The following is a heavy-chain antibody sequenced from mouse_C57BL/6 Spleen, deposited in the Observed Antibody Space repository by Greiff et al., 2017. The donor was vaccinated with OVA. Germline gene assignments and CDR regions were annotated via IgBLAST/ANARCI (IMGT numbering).Heavy chain of an antibody. CDR1: GYTFTSYW. J-gene: IGHJ4*01. Sequence: QVQLKQPGAELVKPGASVKLSCKASGYTFTSYWMHWVKQRPGQGLEWIGMIHPNSGSTNYNEKFKSKATLTVDKSSSTAYMQLSSLTSEDSAVYYCARWGDSSGYDAMDYWGQGTSVTVAS. D-gene: IGHD3-2*02. V-gene: IGHV1-64*01. CDR2: IHPNSGST. CDR3: ARWGDSSGYDAMDY.